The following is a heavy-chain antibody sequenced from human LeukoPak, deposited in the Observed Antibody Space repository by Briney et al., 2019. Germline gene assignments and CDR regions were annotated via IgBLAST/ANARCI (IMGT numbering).Heavy chain of an antibody. J-gene: IGHJ4*02. D-gene: IGHD6-19*01. Sequence: SETLSLTCTVSGGSISSYYWGWIRQPAGKGLEWIGRIYTSGSTNYNPSLKSRVTMSVDTSKNQFSLKLSSVTAADTAVHYCARVRGSGWSFDYWGQGTLVTVSS. V-gene: IGHV4-4*07. CDR3: ARVRGSGWSFDY. CDR1: GGSISSYY. CDR2: IYTSGST.